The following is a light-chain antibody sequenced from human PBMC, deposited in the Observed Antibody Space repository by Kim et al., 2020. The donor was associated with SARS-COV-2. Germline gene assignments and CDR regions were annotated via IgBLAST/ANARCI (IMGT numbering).Light chain of an antibody. CDR1: VLAKRY. CDR3: YSAADNKMV. CDR2: KDT. Sequence: SYELTQPSSVSVSPGQTATITCSGDVLAKRYARWFQQKPGQAPLLVIYKDTERPSGIPERFSGSSSGTTVTLTISGAQVEDEADYYCYSAADNKMVFGGG. V-gene: IGLV3-27*01. J-gene: IGLJ2*01.